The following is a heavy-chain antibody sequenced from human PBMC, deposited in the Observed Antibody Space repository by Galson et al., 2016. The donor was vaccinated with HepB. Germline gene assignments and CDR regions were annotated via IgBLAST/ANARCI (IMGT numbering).Heavy chain of an antibody. CDR1: GFSLNTSGMC. Sequence: PALVKPTQTLALTCTFSGFSLNTSGMCVSWIRQPPGKALEWLARIDWDDDKFYSTSLKTRLTISKDTSKNQVVLTMTNVDPVDTATFYCARQARGYCSGGSCCFYAFEIWGQGTTVTVSS. J-gene: IGHJ3*02. D-gene: IGHD2-15*01. V-gene: IGHV2-70*17. CDR3: ARQARGYCSGGSCCFYAFEI. CDR2: IDWDDDK.